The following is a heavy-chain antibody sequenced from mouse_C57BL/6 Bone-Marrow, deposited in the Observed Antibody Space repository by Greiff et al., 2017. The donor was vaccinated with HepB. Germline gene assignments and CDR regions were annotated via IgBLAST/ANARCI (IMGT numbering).Heavy chain of an antibody. CDR3: ARDDYGSSYWYFDV. CDR1: GFTFSSYA. CDR2: ISDGGSYT. D-gene: IGHD1-1*01. V-gene: IGHV5-4*01. Sequence: EVQVVESGGGLVKPGGSLKLSCAASGFTFSSYAMSWVRQTPEKRLEWVATISDGGSYTYYPDNVKGRYTISRDNANNNLYLQMSHLKSEDTAMYYCARDDYGSSYWYFDVWGTGTTVTVSS. J-gene: IGHJ1*03.